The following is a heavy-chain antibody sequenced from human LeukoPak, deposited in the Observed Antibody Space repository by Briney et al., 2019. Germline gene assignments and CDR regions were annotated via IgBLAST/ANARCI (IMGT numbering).Heavy chain of an antibody. Sequence: GGSLRLSCAASGFTFDDYGMSWVRQAPGKGLEWVSGINWNGGSTGYADSVKGRFTISRDNAKNSLYLQMNSLRAEDTALYYCAGGSLSIAAPGYYYYMDVWGKGTTVTVSS. CDR1: GFTFDDYG. CDR3: AGGSLSIAAPGYYYYMDV. D-gene: IGHD6-6*01. V-gene: IGHV3-20*04. J-gene: IGHJ6*03. CDR2: INWNGGST.